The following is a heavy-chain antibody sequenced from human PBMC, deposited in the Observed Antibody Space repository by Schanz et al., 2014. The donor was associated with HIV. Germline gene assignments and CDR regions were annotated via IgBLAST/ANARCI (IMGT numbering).Heavy chain of an antibody. CDR1: GFTFNNYA. J-gene: IGHJ4*02. CDR2: ISERGGRS. V-gene: IGHV3-23*01. CDR3: AKPEYDSRGNSQSHFDY. Sequence: DVQLLDSGGGLVQPGGSLRLSCIASGFTFNNYAMTWVRQAPGKGLEWPPPISERGGRSYYADSVNGRFTISRDNSKNTLYLQMTTLRTEDTAVYYCAKPEYDSRGNSQSHFDYWGQGTLVTVSS. D-gene: IGHD3-22*01.